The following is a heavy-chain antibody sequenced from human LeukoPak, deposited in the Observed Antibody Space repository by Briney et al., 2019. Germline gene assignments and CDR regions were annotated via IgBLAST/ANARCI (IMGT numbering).Heavy chain of an antibody. D-gene: IGHD1-1*01. J-gene: IGHJ3*02. CDR1: GFTVSSSY. CDR3: ARKNDLFNAAFDI. Sequence: PGGSLRLSCAASGFTVSSSYMSWVRQAPGKGLEGVSITYTDVNTNYADSVKGRFTISRDNSRNTLSLQMNSLRAEDTAVYYCARKNDLFNAAFDIWGQGTVVTVSS. V-gene: IGHV3-53*01. CDR2: TYTDVNT.